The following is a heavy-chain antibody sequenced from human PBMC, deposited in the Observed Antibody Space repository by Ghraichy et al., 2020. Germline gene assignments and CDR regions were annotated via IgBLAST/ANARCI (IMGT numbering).Heavy chain of an antibody. J-gene: IGHJ4*02. Sequence: LSLTCAASGFTFSSYAMSWVRQAPGKGLEWVSAISGSGGSTYYADSVKGRFTISRDNSKNTLYLQMNSLRAEDTAVYYCAKGNRSGYKDYWGQGTLVTVSS. D-gene: IGHD5-12*01. CDR1: GFTFSSYA. CDR2: ISGSGGST. V-gene: IGHV3-23*01. CDR3: AKGNRSGYKDY.